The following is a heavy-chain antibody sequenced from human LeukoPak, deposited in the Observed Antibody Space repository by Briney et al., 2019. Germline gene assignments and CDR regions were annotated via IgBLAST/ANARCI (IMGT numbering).Heavy chain of an antibody. D-gene: IGHD3-22*01. V-gene: IGHV4-31*03. J-gene: IGHJ4*02. CDR3: ARVDYYDSSGYYGLFDY. CDR1: GGSISSGGYY. CDR2: IYYSGST. Sequence: SETLSLTCTVSGGSISSGGYYWSWIRQHPGKGLEWIGYIYYSGSTYYNPSLKSRVTISVDTSKNQFSLKLSSVTAADTGVYYCARVDYYDSSGYYGLFDYWGQGTLVTVSS.